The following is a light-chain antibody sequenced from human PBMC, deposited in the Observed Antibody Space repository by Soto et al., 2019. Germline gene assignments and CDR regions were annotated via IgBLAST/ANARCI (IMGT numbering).Light chain of an antibody. Sequence: QSALTQPASVSGSPGQSITISCTGTSSDVGGYKYVSWYQQDPGKAPKLMIYEVSNRPSGVSNRFSGSKSGNTASLTISGLQAEDEADYYCSSYTSSSPYVFGTGTKVTVL. CDR1: SSDVGGYKY. J-gene: IGLJ1*01. CDR2: EVS. CDR3: SSYTSSSPYV. V-gene: IGLV2-14*01.